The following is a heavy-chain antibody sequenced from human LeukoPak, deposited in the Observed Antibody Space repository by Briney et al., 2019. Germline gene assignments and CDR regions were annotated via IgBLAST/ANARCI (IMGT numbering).Heavy chain of an antibody. D-gene: IGHD6-19*01. V-gene: IGHV3-30*18. CDR2: ISYDGSNK. J-gene: IGHJ4*02. CDR3: AKDEIGAVAGLIDY. CDR1: GFTFSSYG. Sequence: GGSLRLSCAASGFTFSSYGMYWVRQAPGKGLEWVALISYDGSNKYYADSVKGRFTISRDNSKNTLYLQMNCLRAEDTAVYYCAKDEIGAVAGLIDYWGQGTLVTVSS.